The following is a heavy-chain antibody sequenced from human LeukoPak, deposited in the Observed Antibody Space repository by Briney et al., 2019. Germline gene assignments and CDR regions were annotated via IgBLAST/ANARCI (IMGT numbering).Heavy chain of an antibody. CDR3: AGERGEEYSSGWYKTNYFDN. J-gene: IGHJ4*02. CDR2: ADYSGGT. Sequence: PSETLSLTCTVSGYSISNGYYWSWIRQPPGKGLEWIASADYSGGTYYNPSLESRVAISADMSKKQISLTLTSVTGADTAVYYCAGERGEEYSSGWYKTNYFDNWGQGIRVTVSS. CDR1: GYSISNGYY. D-gene: IGHD6-19*01. V-gene: IGHV4-38-2*02.